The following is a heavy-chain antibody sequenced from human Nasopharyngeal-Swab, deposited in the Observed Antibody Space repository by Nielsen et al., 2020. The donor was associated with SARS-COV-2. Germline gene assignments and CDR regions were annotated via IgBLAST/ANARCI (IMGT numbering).Heavy chain of an antibody. Sequence: SETLSLTCTVSGGSISSSSYYWGWIRQPPGKGLEWIGSIYYSGSTYYNPSLKSRVTISVDTSKNQFSLKLSSVTAADTAVYYCARASGYSSSWRAPYYYYGMGVWGQGTTVTVSS. CDR1: GGSISSSSYY. D-gene: IGHD6-13*01. CDR3: ARASGYSSSWRAPYYYYGMGV. V-gene: IGHV4-39*01. CDR2: IYYSGST. J-gene: IGHJ6*02.